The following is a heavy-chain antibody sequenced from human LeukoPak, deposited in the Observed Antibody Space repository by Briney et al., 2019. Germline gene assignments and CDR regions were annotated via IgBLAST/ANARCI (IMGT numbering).Heavy chain of an antibody. CDR1: GGTFSSYA. CDR3: ASSIVVVPAAMKGNWFDP. D-gene: IGHD2-2*01. Sequence: GASVKVSCKASGGTFSSYAISWVRQAPEQGLEWMGRIIPIFGIANYAQKFQGRVTITADKSTSTAYMELSSLRSEDTAVYYCASSIVVVPAAMKGNWFDPWGQGTLVTVSS. V-gene: IGHV1-69*04. J-gene: IGHJ5*02. CDR2: IIPIFGIA.